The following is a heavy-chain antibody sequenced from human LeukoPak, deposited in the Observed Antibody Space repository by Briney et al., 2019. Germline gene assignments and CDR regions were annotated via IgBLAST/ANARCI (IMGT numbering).Heavy chain of an antibody. Sequence: PGGSLRLSCTASGFTFGDYVMTWVRQAPGKGLEWVGFIRSKTYGGTTEYAASVKGRFTISRDDSKSIAYLQMNSLKTEDTAVYYCNYRWFGELPADHWGQGTLVTVSS. CDR3: NYRWFGELPADH. J-gene: IGHJ4*02. CDR2: IRSKTYGGTT. V-gene: IGHV3-49*04. D-gene: IGHD3-10*01. CDR1: GFTFGDYV.